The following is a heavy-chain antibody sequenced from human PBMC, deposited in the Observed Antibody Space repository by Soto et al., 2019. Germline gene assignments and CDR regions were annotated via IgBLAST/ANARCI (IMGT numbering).Heavy chain of an antibody. CDR3: ASRSSGWYFDY. D-gene: IGHD6-19*01. CDR1: GFTFSSYA. V-gene: IGHV3-23*01. J-gene: IGHJ4*02. CDR2: ISGSGSST. Sequence: EVQLLESGGGLVQPGGSLRLSCAASGFTFSSYAMNWVRQAPGKGLEWVSGISGSGSSTYYADSVKGRFTISRDNSKNTLYLQRNSLRAEDTAVYYCASRSSGWYFDYWGQGTLVTVSS.